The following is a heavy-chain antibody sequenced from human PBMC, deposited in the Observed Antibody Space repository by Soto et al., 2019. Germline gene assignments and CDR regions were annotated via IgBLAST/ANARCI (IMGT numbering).Heavy chain of an antibody. D-gene: IGHD1-26*01. V-gene: IGHV2-5*02. J-gene: IGHJ4*02. CDR2: IYWDDDK. CDR1: GVSLTTGGVG. CDR3: AHRLGIRNDY. Sequence: QITLKESGPTLVKSTQNLTLTCTFSGVSLTTGGVGVAWIRRPPRKALAWLAVIYWDDDKRYSPSLKSRLTITKDTSKNQVVLTMTNMDPLDTATYYCAHRLGIRNDYWGQGALVIVSS.